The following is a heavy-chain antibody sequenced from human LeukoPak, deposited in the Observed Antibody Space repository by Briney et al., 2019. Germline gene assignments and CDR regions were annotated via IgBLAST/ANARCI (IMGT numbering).Heavy chain of an antibody. Sequence: ASVKVSFKASGYTFTSYGISWVRQAPGQGREWMGWISAYNGNTNYAQKLQGRVTMTTDTSTSTAYMELRSLRSDDTAVYYCARVRDYYDSSGVLDYWGQGTLVTVSS. CDR2: ISAYNGNT. CDR1: GYTFTSYG. CDR3: ARVRDYYDSSGVLDY. V-gene: IGHV1-18*01. D-gene: IGHD3-22*01. J-gene: IGHJ4*02.